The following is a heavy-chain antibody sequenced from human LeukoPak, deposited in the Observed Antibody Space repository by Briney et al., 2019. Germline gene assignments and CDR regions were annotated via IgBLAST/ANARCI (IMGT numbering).Heavy chain of an antibody. CDR2: MGPNNGNT. Sequence: GASVKVSCRASGYTFTSYDINWVRQATGQGLEWMGWMGPNNGNTGYAQKFQGRVTMTRNTSISTPYMELSSLRSEDTAVYYCARGRKTGTRVAVDIWGQGTMVTVSS. J-gene: IGHJ3*02. V-gene: IGHV1-8*01. CDR3: ARGRKTGTRVAVDI. CDR1: GYTFTSYD.